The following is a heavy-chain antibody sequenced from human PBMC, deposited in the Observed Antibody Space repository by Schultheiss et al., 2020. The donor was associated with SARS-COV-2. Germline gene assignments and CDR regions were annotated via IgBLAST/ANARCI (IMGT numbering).Heavy chain of an antibody. D-gene: IGHD3-3*01. V-gene: IGHV4-34*01. CDR3: ATASNDFWSGYYGATGGYYYYMDV. CDR1: GGSFSGYY. J-gene: IGHJ6*03. Sequence: SETLSLTCAVYGGSFSGYYWSWIRQPPGKGLEWIGEINHSGSTYYNPSLKSRVTISVDRSKNQFSLKLSSVTAADTAVYYCATASNDFWSGYYGATGGYYYYMDVWGKGTTVTVSS. CDR2: INHSGST.